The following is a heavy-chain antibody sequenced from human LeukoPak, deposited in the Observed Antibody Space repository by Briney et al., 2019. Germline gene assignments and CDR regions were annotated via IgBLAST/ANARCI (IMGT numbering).Heavy chain of an antibody. V-gene: IGHV1-69*13. D-gene: IGHD3-10*01. CDR2: IIPIFGTA. CDR3: ARYSITMVRGVGDWFDP. Sequence: SVKVSCKASGGTFSSYAISWVRQAPGQGLEWMGGIIPIFGTANYAQKFQGRVTITADESTSTAYMELSSLRSEDTAVYYCARYSITMVRGVGDWFDPWGQGTLVTVSS. CDR1: GGTFSSYA. J-gene: IGHJ5*02.